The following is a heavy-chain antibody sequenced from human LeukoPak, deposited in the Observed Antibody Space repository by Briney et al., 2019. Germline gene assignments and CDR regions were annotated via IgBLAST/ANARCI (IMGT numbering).Heavy chain of an antibody. CDR3: ARSPTVIRPFDY. CDR2: INPNSGGT. V-gene: IGHV1-2*02. CDR1: GYTFTGYY. Sequence: GASVKVSCKASGYTFTGYYMHWVRQAPGQGLEWMGWINPNSGGTNYAQKFQGRVTMTRDTSISTAYMELSRLRSGDTAVYYCARSPTVIRPFDYWGQGTLVTVSS. J-gene: IGHJ4*02. D-gene: IGHD4-11*01.